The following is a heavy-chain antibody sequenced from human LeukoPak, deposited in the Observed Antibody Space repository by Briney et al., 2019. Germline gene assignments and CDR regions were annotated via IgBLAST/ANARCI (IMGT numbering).Heavy chain of an antibody. Sequence: PGGSLRLSCAAFGFTFSSYAMSWVRQAPGKGLEWVSAISGSGGSTHYADSVKGRFTISRDNSKNTLYLQMNSLRAEDTAVYYCAKGESIAARRRGVYFDYWGQGTLVTVSS. CDR3: AKGESIAARRRGVYFDY. CDR1: GFTFSSYA. CDR2: ISGSGGST. D-gene: IGHD6-6*01. J-gene: IGHJ4*02. V-gene: IGHV3-23*01.